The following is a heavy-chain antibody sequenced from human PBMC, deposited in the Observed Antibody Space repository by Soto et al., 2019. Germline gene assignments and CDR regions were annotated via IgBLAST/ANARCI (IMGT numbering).Heavy chain of an antibody. D-gene: IGHD3-22*01. V-gene: IGHV4-59*01. CDR2: IYYSGST. J-gene: IGHJ4*02. CDR3: ARVGYYYDSSGYLGYYFDY. Sequence: ETLSLTCTVSGGSISSYYWSWIRQPPGKGLEWIGYIYYSGSTNYNPSLKSRVTISVDTSKNQFSLKLSSVTAADTAVYYCARVGYYYDSSGYLGYYFDYWGQGTLVTVSS. CDR1: GGSISSYY.